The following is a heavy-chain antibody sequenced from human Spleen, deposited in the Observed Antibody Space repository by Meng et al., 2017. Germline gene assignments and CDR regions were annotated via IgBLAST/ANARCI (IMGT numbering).Heavy chain of an antibody. V-gene: IGHV4-4*07. CDR2: IYITGST. CDR3: ARGTYYYDRTGFLFDY. D-gene: IGHD3-22*01. Sequence: SETLSLTCAVSGYSISSGYYWSWIRQPAGKGLEWIGRIYITGSTSYNPSLQSRVTMSVDTSKNQFSLKLTSVTAADSAVYYCARGTYYYDRTGFLFDYWGQGTLVTVSS. J-gene: IGHJ4*02. CDR1: GYSISSGYY.